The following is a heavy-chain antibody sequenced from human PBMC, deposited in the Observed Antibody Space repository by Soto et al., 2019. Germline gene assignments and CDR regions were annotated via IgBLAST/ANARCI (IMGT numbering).Heavy chain of an antibody. CDR3: ARVSRGSSWTGYWFDP. J-gene: IGHJ5*02. CDR1: GFTFSDYY. V-gene: IGHV3-11*01. CDR2: ISSSGLSI. D-gene: IGHD6-13*01. Sequence: GGSLRLSCAASGFTFSDYYMSWIRQAPGKGLEWVSYISSSGLSIYYADSVKGRFTTSRDNAKNSLYLQMNSLRVEDRAVYYCARVSRGSSWTGYWFDPWGQGTLVTVSS.